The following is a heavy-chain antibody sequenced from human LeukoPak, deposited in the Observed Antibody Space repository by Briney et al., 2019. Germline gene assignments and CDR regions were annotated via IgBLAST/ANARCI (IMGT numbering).Heavy chain of an antibody. V-gene: IGHV3-21*04. CDR1: GFTFSSYS. Sequence: PGGSLRLSCAASGFTFSSYSMNWVRQAPGKGLEWVSSISSSSSYIYYADSVKGRFTISRDNAKNSLYLQMNSLRAEDTAVYYCARVNCSGGSCHYYYGMDVWGQGTTVTVPS. CDR3: ARVNCSGGSCHYYYGMDV. J-gene: IGHJ6*02. CDR2: ISSSSSYI. D-gene: IGHD2-15*01.